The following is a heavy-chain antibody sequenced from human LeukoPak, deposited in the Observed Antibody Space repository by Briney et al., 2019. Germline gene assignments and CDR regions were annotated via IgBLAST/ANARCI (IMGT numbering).Heavy chain of an antibody. CDR3: ARVGGDYGGNFDY. D-gene: IGHD4-23*01. V-gene: IGHV1-2*02. CDR1: GYTFTGYY. CDR2: INPNSCGT. Sequence: ASVKVSCKASGYTFTGYYMHWVRQAPGQGLEWMGWINPNSCGTNYAQKFQGRVTMTRDTSISTAYMELSRVRSDDTAVYYCARVGGDYGGNFDYWGQGTLVTVSS. J-gene: IGHJ4*02.